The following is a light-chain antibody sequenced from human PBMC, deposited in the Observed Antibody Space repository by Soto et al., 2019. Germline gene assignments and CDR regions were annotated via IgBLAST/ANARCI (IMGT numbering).Light chain of an antibody. CDR1: SSDVGSYNL. CDR2: EGS. CDR3: CSYAGGSTYV. J-gene: IGLJ1*01. V-gene: IGLV2-23*01. Sequence: ALTQPASVSGSPGQSITISCTGTSSDVGSYNLVSWYQQHPGKAPKLMIYEGSKRPSGVSNRFSGSKSGNTASLTISGLQAEDEADYFCCSYAGGSTYVFGTGTKVTVL.